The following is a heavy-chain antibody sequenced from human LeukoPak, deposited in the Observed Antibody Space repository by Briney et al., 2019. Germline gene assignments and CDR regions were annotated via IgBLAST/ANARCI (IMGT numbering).Heavy chain of an antibody. J-gene: IGHJ4*02. Sequence: PGGSLRLSCAASGFTFSSYAMSWVRQAPRKGLEWVSGISGSGDSTYYADSVKGRFTISRDNSKNTLYLQMNSLRAEDTAVYYCAKGQGGVVAGWLIFDNWGQGTLVTVSS. D-gene: IGHD6-19*01. CDR3: AKGQGGVVAGWLIFDN. CDR1: GFTFSSYA. CDR2: ISGSGDST. V-gene: IGHV3-23*01.